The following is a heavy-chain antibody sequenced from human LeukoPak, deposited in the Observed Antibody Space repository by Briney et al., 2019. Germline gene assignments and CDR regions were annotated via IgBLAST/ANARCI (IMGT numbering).Heavy chain of an antibody. D-gene: IGHD4-17*01. CDR1: GGSISSGDYY. CDR3: VRSDYGDYFYFDY. Sequence: PSETLSLTCTVSGGSISSGDYYWSWIRQPPGKGLEWIGYIYYSGSTYYNPSLKSRVTISVDTSKNQFSLKLSSVTAADTAVYYCVRSDYGDYFYFDYWGQGTLVTVSS. V-gene: IGHV4-30-4*01. CDR2: IYYSGST. J-gene: IGHJ4*02.